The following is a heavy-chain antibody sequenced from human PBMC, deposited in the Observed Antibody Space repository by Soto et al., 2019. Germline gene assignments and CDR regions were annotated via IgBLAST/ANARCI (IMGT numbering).Heavy chain of an antibody. CDR3: ATPPPLRGAMITNINFDF. D-gene: IGHD3-10*01. CDR2: VDPEGGEA. V-gene: IGHV1-24*01. Sequence: AAPKVSCKICGHTRTELSIHSVRQPAGRGRAWMGGVDPEGGEAIYEQKWNGRVTVTEDTVNGTAYMELSGMNPDDTAVYYCATPPPLRGAMITNINFDFWGQGTPVTVSS. CDR1: GHTRTELS. J-gene: IGHJ4*02.